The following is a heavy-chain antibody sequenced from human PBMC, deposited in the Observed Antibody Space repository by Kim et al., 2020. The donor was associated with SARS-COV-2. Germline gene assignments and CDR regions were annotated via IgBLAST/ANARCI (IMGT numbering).Heavy chain of an antibody. CDR3: LKGGWGWIWDY. CDR1: GFTFFGHA. CDR2: IDGSDGTT. Sequence: GGSLRLSCTTSGFTFFGHAMSWVRQAPGKGLEWVSSIDGSDGTTYYVDSVKGRFSISRDDSRNTLYLQMSALRADDTAAYYCLKGGWGWIWDYWGQGTLVTAPS. J-gene: IGHJ4*02. D-gene: IGHD2-21*01. V-gene: IGHV3-23*01.